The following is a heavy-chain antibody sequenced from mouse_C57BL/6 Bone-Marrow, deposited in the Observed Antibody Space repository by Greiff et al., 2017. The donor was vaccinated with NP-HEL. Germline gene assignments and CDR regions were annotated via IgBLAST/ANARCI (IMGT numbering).Heavy chain of an antibody. Sequence: VQLQQSGAELVRPGASVKLSCTASGFNIKDYYMHWVKQRPEQGLEWIGRIDPEDGDTEYAPKFQGKATMTADTSSNTAYLQLSSLTSEDTAVYYCTSYYGSSWYFDVWGTGTTVTVSS. D-gene: IGHD1-1*01. CDR3: TSYYGSSWYFDV. CDR1: GFNIKDYY. J-gene: IGHJ1*03. V-gene: IGHV14-1*01. CDR2: IDPEDGDT.